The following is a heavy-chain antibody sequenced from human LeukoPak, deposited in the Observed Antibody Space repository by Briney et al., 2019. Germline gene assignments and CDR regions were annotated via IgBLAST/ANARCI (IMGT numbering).Heavy chain of an antibody. CDR2: INPNSGGT. CDR3: ARHVYCRSTSCSYYYYYMDV. D-gene: IGHD2-2*01. J-gene: IGHJ6*03. Sequence: ASVKVSCKASGYTFTDYYMHWVRQAPGQGLEWMGRINPNSGGTNYAQKFQARVTMTRDTSISTAYMELSRLRSDDTAVYYCARHVYCRSTSCSYYYYYMDVWGKGTTVTVSS. CDR1: GYTFTDYY. V-gene: IGHV1-2*06.